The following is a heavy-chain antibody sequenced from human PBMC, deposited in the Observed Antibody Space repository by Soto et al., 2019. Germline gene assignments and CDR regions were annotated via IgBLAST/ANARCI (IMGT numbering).Heavy chain of an antibody. CDR2: TYYRSKWYN. V-gene: IGHV6-1*01. CDR3: ARDLGSSWVVGDEYYYYYYGMDV. CDR1: GDSVSSNSAA. D-gene: IGHD6-13*01. Sequence: SQTLSLTCAISGDSVSSNSAAWNWIRQSPSRGLEWLGRTYYRSKWYNDYAVSVKSRITINPDTSKNQFSLQLNSVTPEDTAVYYCARDLGSSWVVGDEYYYYYYGMDVWGQGTTVTVSS. J-gene: IGHJ6*02.